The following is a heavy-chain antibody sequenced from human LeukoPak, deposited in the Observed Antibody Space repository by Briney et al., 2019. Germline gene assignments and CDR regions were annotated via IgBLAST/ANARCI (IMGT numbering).Heavy chain of an antibody. Sequence: PSETLTLTCAVSGGSISSSNWWSWVRQPPGKGLEWIGEIYHSGSTNYNPSLKSRVTISVDKSKNQFSLKLTSVTAADTAVYYCARGLYRSSWLYFDYWGQGALVTVSS. CDR3: ARGLYRSSWLYFDY. V-gene: IGHV4-4*02. CDR1: GGSISSSNW. CDR2: IYHSGST. J-gene: IGHJ4*02. D-gene: IGHD6-13*01.